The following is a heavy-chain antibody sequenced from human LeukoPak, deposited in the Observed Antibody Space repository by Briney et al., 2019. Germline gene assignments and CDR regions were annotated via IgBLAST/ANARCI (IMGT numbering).Heavy chain of an antibody. CDR1: GYAFTSFD. CDR3: ARDYIAARPLDY. Sequence: SVKVSRKTSGYAFTSFDVNWVRQAPGQGLEWMGRIIPILGIANYAQKFQGRVTITADKSTSTAYMELSSLRSEDTAVYYCARDYIAARPLDYWGQGTLVTVSS. D-gene: IGHD6-6*01. CDR2: IIPILGIA. V-gene: IGHV1-69*04. J-gene: IGHJ4*02.